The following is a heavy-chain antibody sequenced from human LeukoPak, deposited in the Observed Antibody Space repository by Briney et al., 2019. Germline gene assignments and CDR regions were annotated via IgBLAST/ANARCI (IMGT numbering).Heavy chain of an antibody. J-gene: IGHJ6*02. D-gene: IGHD6-13*01. CDR3: ARISSSYSFEGMDV. Sequence: GGTLRLSCAASGFTFSDYYMSWIRQAPGKGLEWVSYISSSSSYTNYADSVKGRFTISRDNAKNSLYLQMNSLRAEDTAVYYCARISSSYSFEGMDVWGQGTTVTVSS. CDR2: ISSSSSYT. V-gene: IGHV3-11*06. CDR1: GFTFSDYY.